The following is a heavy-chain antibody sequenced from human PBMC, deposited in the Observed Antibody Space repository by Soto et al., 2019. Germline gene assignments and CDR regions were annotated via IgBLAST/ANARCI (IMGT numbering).Heavy chain of an antibody. CDR2: IWSAGLT. D-gene: IGHD2-15*01. Sequence: GGSLRLSCAASGFTVISKYINWGRQAPLKGLEWVSIIWSAGLTYYADSVRGRFTISRDISKNILFLQMNNLRAEDSAIYYCARELPPDLWGQGTLVTVSS. V-gene: IGHV3-53*01. J-gene: IGHJ5*02. CDR3: ARELPPDL. CDR1: GFTVISKY.